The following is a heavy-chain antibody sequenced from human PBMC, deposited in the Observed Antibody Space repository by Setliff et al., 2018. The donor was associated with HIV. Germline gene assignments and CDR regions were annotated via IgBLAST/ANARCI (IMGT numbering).Heavy chain of an antibody. CDR3: VREGGRITMVRGVPSGGLDV. CDR2: INYRGTT. D-gene: IGHD3-10*01. CDR1: GGSISESNLY. Sequence: PSETLSLTCTLSGGSISESNLYWGWIRQAPGRGLEWIGSINYRGTTYYNPSLKSRVAISVDTSKNHFSLNLSSVTAADTAVYYCVREGGRITMVRGVPSGGLDVWGQGTTVTVSS. J-gene: IGHJ6*02. V-gene: IGHV4-39*02.